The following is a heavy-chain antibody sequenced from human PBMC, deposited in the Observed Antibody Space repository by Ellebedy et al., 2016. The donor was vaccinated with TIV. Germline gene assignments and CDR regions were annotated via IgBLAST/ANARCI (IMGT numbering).Heavy chain of an antibody. V-gene: IGHV3-20*04. CDR1: GFTFDDYG. Sequence: PGGSLRLSCVVSGFTFDDYGMSWVRQGAGKGLEYVSVITGNGAATGYADSVKGRFTISSDNARNSLYLQLNSLRPEDTALYFCARENYVDNSYYFDYWGPGTLVTVAS. CDR2: ITGNGAAT. D-gene: IGHD4-17*01. J-gene: IGHJ4*02. CDR3: ARENYVDNSYYFDY.